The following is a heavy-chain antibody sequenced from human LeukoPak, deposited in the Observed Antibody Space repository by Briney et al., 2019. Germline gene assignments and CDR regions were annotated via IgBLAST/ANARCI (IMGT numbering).Heavy chain of an antibody. Sequence: SETLSLTCTVSGGSISSYYWSWIRQPPGKGLEWIGYIYYSGSTNYNPSLKSRVTISVDTSTNQFSLKLSSVTAADTAVYYCAREGDPAMVTSGKNYYYYYYMDVWGKGTTVTVSS. CDR2: IYYSGST. D-gene: IGHD5-18*01. CDR1: GGSISSYY. V-gene: IGHV4-59*12. CDR3: AREGDPAMVTSGKNYYYYYYMDV. J-gene: IGHJ6*03.